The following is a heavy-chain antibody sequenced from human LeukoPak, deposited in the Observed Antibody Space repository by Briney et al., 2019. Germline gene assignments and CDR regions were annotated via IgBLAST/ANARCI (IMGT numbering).Heavy chain of an antibody. J-gene: IGHJ1*01. V-gene: IGHV3-21*01. D-gene: IGHD2-15*01. CDR3: ARERSYCSGATCSLDL. CDR1: GFSLSIYD. CDR2: TGLSSSYI. Sequence: PGGSLRLSCAASGFSLSIYDMVWVRQAPGKGLEWIASTGLSSSYIGYADSVKGRFTISRDNGENSVYLQMNSLRAEDTAVYFCARERSYCSGATCSLDLWGQGTLLTVSS.